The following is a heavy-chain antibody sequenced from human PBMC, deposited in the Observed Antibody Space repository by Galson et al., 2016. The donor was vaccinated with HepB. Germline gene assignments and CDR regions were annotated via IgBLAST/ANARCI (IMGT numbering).Heavy chain of an antibody. J-gene: IGHJ4*02. CDR2: ISKSGGT. CDR3: AHDYRRAIFDI. V-gene: IGHV4-34*01. CDR1: GGSYSNYY. D-gene: IGHD4-11*01. Sequence: SETLSLTCDVYGGSYSNYYWNWIRQPPGKGLEWIGEISKSGGTTYNPSLKPRVTISRDGFSLTLTSVTAAHTAVYYCAHDYRRAIFDIWAQGTLVTVSS.